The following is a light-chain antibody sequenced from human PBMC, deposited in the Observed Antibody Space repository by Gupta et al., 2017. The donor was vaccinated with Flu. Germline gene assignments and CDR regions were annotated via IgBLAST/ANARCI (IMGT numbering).Light chain of an antibody. CDR3: VLYMGSGIWV. V-gene: IGLV8-61*01. Sequence: QPVVPQAPSFSVSPGGPVTLTCRLRSCSVPTSYYPSWYQQTPGQAPRTLIYRTNTRSAGVPVRFSGSILGNKAALTITGAQADDESDYYCVLYMGSGIWVFGGGTKLTVL. CDR2: RTN. J-gene: IGLJ2*01. CDR1: SCSVPTSYY.